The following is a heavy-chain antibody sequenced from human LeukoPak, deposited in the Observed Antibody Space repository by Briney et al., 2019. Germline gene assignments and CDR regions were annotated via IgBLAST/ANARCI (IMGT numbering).Heavy chain of an antibody. D-gene: IGHD2-15*01. CDR3: ARRSVVGARTYYFDY. J-gene: IGHJ4*02. V-gene: IGHV4-59*01. CDR2: VHHSGGT. CDR1: GGSISSYH. Sequence: SETLSLTCTVSGGSISSYHWNWIRQSPGKGLEWIGYVHHSGGTNYNPSLKSRVTISLDTSKNQFSVKLNSVTAADTAVYYCARRSVVGARTYYFDYWGQGTLVTVSS.